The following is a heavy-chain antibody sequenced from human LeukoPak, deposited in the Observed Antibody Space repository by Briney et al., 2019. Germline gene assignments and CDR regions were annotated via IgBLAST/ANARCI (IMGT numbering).Heavy chain of an antibody. J-gene: IGHJ5*02. CDR1: GGSISSSSYY. Sequence: SETLSLTCTVSGGSISSSSYYWGWIRQPPGKGLEWIGEINHSGSTNYNPSLKSRVTISVDTSKNQFSLKLSSVTAADTAVYYCARGLREFLEWRRTGRTGRWFDPWGQGTLVTVSS. D-gene: IGHD3-3*01. CDR3: ARGLREFLEWRRTGRTGRWFDP. V-gene: IGHV4-39*07. CDR2: INHSGST.